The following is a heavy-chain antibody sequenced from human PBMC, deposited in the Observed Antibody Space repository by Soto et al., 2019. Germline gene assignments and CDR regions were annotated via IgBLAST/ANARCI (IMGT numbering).Heavy chain of an antibody. CDR3: ARSPSNDWHHWID. J-gene: IGHJ4*02. CDR1: GFKFSDFA. Sequence: GGSLRLSCATSGFKFSDFAMHWVRQAPGKGLEWVAIISYDGSQKYYGDFVMGRTSISRDNSKNTVYVQMNSLRPEDTAIYYCARSPSNDWHHWIDWGQRTLVTVSS. D-gene: IGHD1-1*01. V-gene: IGHV3-30-3*01. CDR2: ISYDGSQK.